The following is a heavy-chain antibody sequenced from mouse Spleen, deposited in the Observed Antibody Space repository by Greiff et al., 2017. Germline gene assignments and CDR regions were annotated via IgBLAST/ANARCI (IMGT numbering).Heavy chain of an antibody. D-gene: IGHD4-1*02. V-gene: IGHV7-3*01. CDR3: ARSSTVYYFDY. Sequence: EVMLVESGGGLVQPGGSLSLSCAASGFTFTDYYMSWVRQPPGKALEWLGFIRNKANGYTTEYSASVKGRFTISRDNSQSILYLQMNALRAEDSATYYCARSSTVYYFDYWGQGTTLTVSS. CDR2: IRNKANGYTT. J-gene: IGHJ2*01. CDR1: GFTFTDYY.